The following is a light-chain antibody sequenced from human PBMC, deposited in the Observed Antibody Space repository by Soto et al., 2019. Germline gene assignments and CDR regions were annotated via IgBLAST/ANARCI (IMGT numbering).Light chain of an antibody. CDR2: EVS. Sequence: QSALTQPASVSGSPGQSITFSCTGTSSDIGTYNYVSWYQQHPGKVPKLMIYEVSNRPSGVSNRFSGSKSGNTASLAISGLQAEDEADYYCSSYTTSSTQVFGGGTKLTVL. J-gene: IGLJ3*02. CDR3: SSYTTSSTQV. CDR1: SSDIGTYNY. V-gene: IGLV2-14*01.